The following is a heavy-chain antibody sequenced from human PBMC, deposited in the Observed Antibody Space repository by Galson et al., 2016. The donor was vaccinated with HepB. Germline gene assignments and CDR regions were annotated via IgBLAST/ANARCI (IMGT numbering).Heavy chain of an antibody. D-gene: IGHD2-15*01. Sequence: SLRLSCAASGFTFSNYHMHWVRQSQARGLEWVSFVSSGGDTTYYIDSVRGRFTVSRDNSKDTLYLQMDNLRAEDTATYYCAKDHGYCRGGSCHFDRLAWGLGTLVTVSS. J-gene: IGHJ5*02. V-gene: IGHV3-23*03. CDR2: VSSGGDTT. CDR1: GFTFSNYH. CDR3: AKDHGYCRGGSCHFDRLA.